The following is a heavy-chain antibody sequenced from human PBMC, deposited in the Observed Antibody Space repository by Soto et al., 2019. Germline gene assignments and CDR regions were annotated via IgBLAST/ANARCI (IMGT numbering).Heavy chain of an antibody. J-gene: IGHJ4*02. CDR1: GYTFTSYG. CDR2: ISAYNGNT. Sequence: GASVKVSCKASGYTFTSYGISWVRQAPGQGLEWMGWISAYNGNTNYAQKLQGRVTMTTDTSTSTAYMELRSLRSDDTAVYYCERDDPYGSGSYSGNSGDDYWGQGALVTVSS. CDR3: ERDDPYGSGSYSGNSGDDY. V-gene: IGHV1-18*01. D-gene: IGHD3-10*01.